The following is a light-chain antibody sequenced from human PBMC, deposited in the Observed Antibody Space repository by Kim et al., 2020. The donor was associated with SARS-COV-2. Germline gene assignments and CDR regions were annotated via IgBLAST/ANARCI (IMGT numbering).Light chain of an antibody. J-gene: IGLJ3*02. CDR3: QVWDNTGDHPV. CDR1: YMGGKS. V-gene: IGLV3-21*04. CDR2: YDS. Sequence: APGKTARMTCGGNYMGGKSVHWYQQKPGQAPVLVIYYDSDRPSGIPERFSGSNSGNRATLSISRVEAGDEADYYCQVWDNTGDHPVFGGGTQLTVL.